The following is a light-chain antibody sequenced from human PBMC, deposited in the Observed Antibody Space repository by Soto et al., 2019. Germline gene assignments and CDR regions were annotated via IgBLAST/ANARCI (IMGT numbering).Light chain of an antibody. Sequence: DIQMTQSPSSLSASVGDRVTITCRASQSINSYLNWYQQRPGKAPKLLIYAAFSLQSGVPSRFSGSGSGTDFTLTISSLQPEDFATYYCQQSYSSPRTFGQGTNLEIK. CDR1: QSINSY. CDR2: AAF. CDR3: QQSYSSPRT. J-gene: IGKJ2*01. V-gene: IGKV1-39*01.